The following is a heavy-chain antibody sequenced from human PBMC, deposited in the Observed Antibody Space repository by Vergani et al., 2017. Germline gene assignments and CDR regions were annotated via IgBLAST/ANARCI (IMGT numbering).Heavy chain of an antibody. D-gene: IGHD5-24*01. Sequence: QVQLQQWGAGLLKPSETLSLTCAVYGGSFSGYYWSWIRQPPGKGLEWIGEINHSGSTNYNPSLKSRVTISVDTSKNQCSLKLSSVTAADTAVYYCASIGDGYNYDAFDIWGQGTMVTVSS. CDR3: ASIGDGYNYDAFDI. CDR1: GGSFSGYY. CDR2: INHSGST. V-gene: IGHV4-34*01. J-gene: IGHJ3*02.